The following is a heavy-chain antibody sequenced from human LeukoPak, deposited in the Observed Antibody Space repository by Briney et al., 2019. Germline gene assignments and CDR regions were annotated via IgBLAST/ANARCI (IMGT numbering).Heavy chain of an antibody. CDR2: ISYDGSNK. V-gene: IGHV3-30*18. CDR1: GFTFSSYG. D-gene: IGHD2-15*01. CDR3: AKDCSGGSCHTFDY. J-gene: IGHJ4*02. Sequence: PGGSLRLSCAASGFTFSSYGMHWVRQAPGKGLEWVAVISYDGSNKYYADSVKGRFTISRDNSKNTLYLQMNSLRAEDTAVYYCAKDCSGGSCHTFDYWGQGTLVTVSS.